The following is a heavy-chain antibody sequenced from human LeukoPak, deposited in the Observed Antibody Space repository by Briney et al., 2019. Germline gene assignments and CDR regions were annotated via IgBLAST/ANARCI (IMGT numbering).Heavy chain of an antibody. D-gene: IGHD3-16*02. CDR2: IYYNGST. J-gene: IGHJ4*02. V-gene: IGHV4-59*01. CDR1: GGSISSYY. Sequence: PSETLSLTCTVSGGSISSYYWSWIRQPPGKGLEWIGYIYYNGSTNYNPSLKSRVTISVDTSKNQFSLKLSSVTAADTAVYYCASLRLGELSPYYWGQGTLVTVSS. CDR3: ASLRLGELSPYY.